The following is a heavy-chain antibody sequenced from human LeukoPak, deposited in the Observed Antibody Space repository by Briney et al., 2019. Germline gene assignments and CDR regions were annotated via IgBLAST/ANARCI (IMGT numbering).Heavy chain of an antibody. J-gene: IGHJ4*02. CDR3: ARGVWGYLDD. V-gene: IGHV1-8*01. CDR1: GYTFTSYD. CDR2: MNHNSGDT. D-gene: IGHD3-16*01. Sequence: GASVKVSCKASGYTFTSYDINWVRQATGQGLEWMGWMNHNSGDTGYAQKFQGRVTMTRNAYINTAYMEQSSLRSEDTAVYYCARGVWGYLDDWGQGTLVTVSS.